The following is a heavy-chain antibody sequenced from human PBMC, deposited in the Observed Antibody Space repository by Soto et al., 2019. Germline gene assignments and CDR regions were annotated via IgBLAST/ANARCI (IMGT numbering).Heavy chain of an antibody. Sequence: PSETLSLTCAVYGGSFSGYYWSWIRQPPGKGLEWIGEINHSGSTNYNPSLKSRVTISVDTSKNQFSLKLSSVTAADTAVYYCARWRPGVVVPDAKRLYGMDVWGQGTTVTVSS. V-gene: IGHV4-34*01. J-gene: IGHJ6*02. CDR1: GGSFSGYY. CDR3: ARWRPGVVVPDAKRLYGMDV. CDR2: INHSGST. D-gene: IGHD2-2*01.